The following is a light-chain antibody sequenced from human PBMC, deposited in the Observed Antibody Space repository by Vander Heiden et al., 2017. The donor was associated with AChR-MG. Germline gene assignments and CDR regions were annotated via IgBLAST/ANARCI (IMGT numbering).Light chain of an antibody. CDR2: DVS. CDR1: SSDDGGYNN. CDR3: SSYTSSSTLV. V-gene: IGLV2-14*03. J-gene: IGLJ2*01. Sequence: QSALTQPASVSGSPGQSITISCTGTSSDDGGYNNVAWYQQHPGKAPKLMIYDVSNRPSGVSNRFSGSKSGNTASLTISGLQAEDEADYYCSSYTSSSTLVFGGGTKLTVL.